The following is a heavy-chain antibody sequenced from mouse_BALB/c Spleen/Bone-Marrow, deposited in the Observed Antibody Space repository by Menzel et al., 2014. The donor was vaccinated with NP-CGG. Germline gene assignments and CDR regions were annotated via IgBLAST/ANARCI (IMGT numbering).Heavy chain of an antibody. D-gene: IGHD2-4*01. J-gene: IGHJ3*01. CDR3: ARHAYYDQTEVSFVY. CDR1: GFTFSSYG. Sequence: EVKLMESGGNLVKSGGSLKLSCAASGFTFSSYGMSWVRQTPEKRLEWVATISGGGSYTFYPDSVKGRLTISRDNAKNNLYLQLSSLRSEDTALYYCARHAYYDQTEVSFVYWGQGTLVTVSA. CDR2: ISGGGSYT. V-gene: IGHV5-9-2*01.